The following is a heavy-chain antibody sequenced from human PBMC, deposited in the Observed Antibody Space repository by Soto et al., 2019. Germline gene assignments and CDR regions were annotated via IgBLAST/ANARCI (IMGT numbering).Heavy chain of an antibody. Sequence: GGSLRLSCAASGFTFDDYTMHWVRQAPGKGLEWVSLISWDGGSTYYADSVKGRFTISRDNSKNSLYLQMNSLRTEDTALYYCAKDRYSHSSSWGDFDYWGQGTLVTVSS. V-gene: IGHV3-43*01. D-gene: IGHD6-13*01. CDR3: AKDRYSHSSSWGDFDY. CDR1: GFTFDDYT. CDR2: ISWDGGST. J-gene: IGHJ4*02.